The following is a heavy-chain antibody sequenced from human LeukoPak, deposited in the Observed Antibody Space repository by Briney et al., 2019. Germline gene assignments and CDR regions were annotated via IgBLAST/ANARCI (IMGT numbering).Heavy chain of an antibody. CDR2: IYSGGST. Sequence: GRSLRPSCAASGFTPSTNYMSSVREAPGKGLEWVSVIYSGGSTYYADSVKGRFTISRDNSKNTLYLQMNSLRAEDTAVYYCASVWFGELAFDYWGQGALLTVSS. CDR3: ASVWFGELAFDY. CDR1: GFTPSTNY. J-gene: IGHJ4*02. V-gene: IGHV3-66*01. D-gene: IGHD3-10*01.